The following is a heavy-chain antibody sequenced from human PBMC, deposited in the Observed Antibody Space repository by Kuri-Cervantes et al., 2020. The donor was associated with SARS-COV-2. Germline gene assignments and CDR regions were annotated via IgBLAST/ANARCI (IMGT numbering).Heavy chain of an antibody. CDR2: IWYDGSNK. CDR3: ARDTVRGVIRYYFDY. J-gene: IGHJ4*02. V-gene: IGHV3-33*08. D-gene: IGHD3-16*02. CDR1: GFTFSSYG. Sequence: GGSLRLSCAASGFTFSSYGMHWVRQAPGKGLEWVAVIWYDGSNKYCADSVKGRFTISRDNSKNTLYLQMNSLRAEDTAVYYCARDTVRGVIRYYFDYWGQGTLVTVSS.